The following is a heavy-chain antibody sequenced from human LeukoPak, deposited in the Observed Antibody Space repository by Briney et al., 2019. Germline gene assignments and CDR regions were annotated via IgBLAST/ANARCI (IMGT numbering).Heavy chain of an antibody. CDR2: IYYSGNT. V-gene: IGHV4-59*01. CDR1: GGSISSYY. D-gene: IGHD3-22*01. CDR3: ARASYYYDSSGYPVIYFDY. J-gene: IGHJ4*02. Sequence: PSETLSLTCTVSGGSISSYYWSWIRQPPGKGLEWIGCIYYSGNTNYNPSLKSRVTISVDTSKNQFSLKLSSVTAADTAVYYCARASYYYDSSGYPVIYFDYWGQGTLVIVSS.